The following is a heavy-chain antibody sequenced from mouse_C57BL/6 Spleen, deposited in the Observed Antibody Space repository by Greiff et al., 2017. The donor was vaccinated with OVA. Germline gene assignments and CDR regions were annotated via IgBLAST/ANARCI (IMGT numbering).Heavy chain of an antibody. Sequence: EVQVVESGGGLVKPGGSLKLSCAASGFTFSSYAMSWVRQTPEKRLEWVATISAGGSYTYYPDNVKGRFTISRDNAKNTLYLQMSHLKSEDTAMDYCARAATVVATKYFDVWGTGTTVTVSS. CDR1: GFTFSSYA. D-gene: IGHD1-1*01. V-gene: IGHV5-4*01. CDR2: ISAGGSYT. CDR3: ARAATVVATKYFDV. J-gene: IGHJ1*03.